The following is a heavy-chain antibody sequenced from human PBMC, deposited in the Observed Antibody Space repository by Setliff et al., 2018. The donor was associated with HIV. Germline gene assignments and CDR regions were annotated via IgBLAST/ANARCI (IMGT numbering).Heavy chain of an antibody. CDR2: IYYSGST. D-gene: IGHD5-12*01. CDR3: ARGGQSTGYGIEH. CDR1: GGSISNSRYY. V-gene: IGHV4-39*01. J-gene: IGHJ4*02. Sequence: SETLSLTCTVSGGSISNSRYYWSWIRQPPGKGLEWIGSIYYSGSTYYNPSLKSRVTISVDTSKNQFSLKLSSVTAADAAVYYCARGGQSTGYGIEHWGQGTLVTVSS.